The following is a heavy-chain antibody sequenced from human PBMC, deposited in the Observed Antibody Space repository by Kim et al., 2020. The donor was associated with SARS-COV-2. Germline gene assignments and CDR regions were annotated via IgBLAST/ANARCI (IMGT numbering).Heavy chain of an antibody. Sequence: SETLSLTCAVYGGSFSGYYWSWIRQPPGKGLEWIGEINHSGSTNYNPSLKSRVTISVDTSKNQFSLQLSSVTAADTAVYYCARGRGYCGSTSCLDYYDYGMDVWGQGTTVTVSS. D-gene: IGHD2-2*03. J-gene: IGHJ6*02. V-gene: IGHV4-34*01. CDR3: ARGRGYCGSTSCLDYYDYGMDV. CDR2: INHSGST. CDR1: GGSFSGYY.